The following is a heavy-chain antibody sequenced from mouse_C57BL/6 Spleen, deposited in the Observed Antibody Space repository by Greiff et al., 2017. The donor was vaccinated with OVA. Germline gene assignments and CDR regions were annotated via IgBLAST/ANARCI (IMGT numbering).Heavy chain of an antibody. CDR2: IYPSDSET. CDR1: GYTFTSYW. CDR3: AREKGKGFDY. V-gene: IGHV1-61*01. J-gene: IGHJ2*01. D-gene: IGHD1-3*01. Sequence: VKLQQPGAELVRPGSSVKLSCKASGYTFTSYWMDWVKQRPGQGLEWIGNIYPSDSETHYNQKFKDKATLTVDKSSSTAYMQLSSLTSEDSAVYYCAREKGKGFDYWGQGTTLTVSS.